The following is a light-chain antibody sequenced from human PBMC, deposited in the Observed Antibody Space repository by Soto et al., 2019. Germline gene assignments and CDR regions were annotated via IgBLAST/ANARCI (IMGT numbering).Light chain of an antibody. CDR2: AVS. Sequence: AIQMTQSPSSLSASVGERVTSTCRASQDIRNELAWYQQKPGKAPNLLIYAVSNLQSGVPSRFSGSGSGTDFTLTISSLQPEDFATYYCLQDFTYPLTFGGGTKVAIK. V-gene: IGKV1-6*01. CDR1: QDIRNE. CDR3: LQDFTYPLT. J-gene: IGKJ4*01.